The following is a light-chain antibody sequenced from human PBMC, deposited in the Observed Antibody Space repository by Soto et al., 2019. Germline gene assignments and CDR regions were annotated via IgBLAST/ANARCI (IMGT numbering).Light chain of an antibody. J-gene: IGKJ1*01. CDR1: QSVISSY. CDR3: QQYGSSPRT. CDR2: GAS. V-gene: IGKV3-20*01. Sequence: DIVMTQSPGTLSLSPGERAKLSCRASQSVISSYLAWYQQKPGQAPRLLMYGASSRATGIPDRFSGSGSGTDFTLTIRTLEPEDFAVYYCQQYGSSPRTFGQGTKVDIK.